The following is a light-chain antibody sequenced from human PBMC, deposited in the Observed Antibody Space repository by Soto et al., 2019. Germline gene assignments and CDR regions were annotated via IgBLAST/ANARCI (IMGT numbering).Light chain of an antibody. J-gene: IGLJ2*01. CDR2: DND. V-gene: IGLV1-51*01. CDR1: SSNIGNND. Sequence: QSVLTQPPSVSAAPGQKVSISCSGSSSNIGNNDVSWYQQLPGTAPKLLIYDNDKRPSGIPDRFSGSKSGTSATLGITGLQAGDEADYYCGTWDSSLTVALFGGGTQLTVL. CDR3: GTWDSSLTVAL.